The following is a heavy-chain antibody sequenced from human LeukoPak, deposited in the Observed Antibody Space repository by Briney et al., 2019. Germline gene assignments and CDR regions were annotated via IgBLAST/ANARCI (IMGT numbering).Heavy chain of an antibody. V-gene: IGHV4-39*07. J-gene: IGHJ6*02. CDR1: GGSISSSSYY. CDR2: INHSGST. CDR3: ARVPRSGYYFYYYSVMAV. Sequence: PETLSLTCTVSGGSISSSSYYWGWIRQPPGKGLEWIGEINHSGSTNYNPSLKSRVTISVDTSKNQFSLKLSSVTAADTAVYYCARVPRSGYYFYYYSVMAVWAQGPPVPAPS. D-gene: IGHD3-22*01.